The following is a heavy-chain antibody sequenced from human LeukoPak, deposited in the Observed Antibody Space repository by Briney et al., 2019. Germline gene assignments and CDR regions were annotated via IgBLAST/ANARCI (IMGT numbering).Heavy chain of an antibody. CDR2: ISGSGGST. Sequence: GASLRLSCAASGFTFSSYAMSWVRQAPGKGLEWVSAISGSGGSTYYADSVKGRFTISRDNSKNTLYLQMNSLRAGDTAVYYCAKGGSGWYVFNFDYWGQGTLVTVSS. J-gene: IGHJ4*02. V-gene: IGHV3-23*01. CDR1: GFTFSSYA. D-gene: IGHD6-19*01. CDR3: AKGGSGWYVFNFDY.